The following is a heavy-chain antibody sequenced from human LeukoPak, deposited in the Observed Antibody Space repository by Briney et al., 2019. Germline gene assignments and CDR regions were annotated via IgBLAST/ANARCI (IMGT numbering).Heavy chain of an antibody. J-gene: IGHJ3*02. D-gene: IGHD3-3*01. CDR2: ISSSSSYI. V-gene: IGHV3-21*01. CDR1: GFTFSSYS. CDR3: ARVPYYDFWSGHSDAFDI. Sequence: GGSLRLSCAASGFTFSSYSMNWVRQAPGKGLEWVSSISSSSSYIYYADSVKGRFTISRDNAKNSLYPQMNSLRAEDTAVYYCARVPYYDFWSGHSDAFDIWGQGTMVTVSS.